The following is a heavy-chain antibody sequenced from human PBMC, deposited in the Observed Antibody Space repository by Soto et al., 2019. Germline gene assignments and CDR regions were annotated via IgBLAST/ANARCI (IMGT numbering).Heavy chain of an antibody. D-gene: IGHD2-15*01. Sequence: EVQLVETGGGLIQPGGSLRLSCAASGFTVSSNYMSWVRQAPGKGLEWVSVIYSGGSTYYADSVKGRFTISRDNSKNTLFLQMGSLRPEDTAIYYCVKQAHGLDGVAFDYWGQGTQVTVAS. CDR3: VKQAHGLDGVAFDY. CDR2: IYSGGST. V-gene: IGHV3-53*05. J-gene: IGHJ4*02. CDR1: GFTVSSNY.